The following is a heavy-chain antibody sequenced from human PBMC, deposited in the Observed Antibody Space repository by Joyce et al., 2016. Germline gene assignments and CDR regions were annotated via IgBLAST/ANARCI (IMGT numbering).Heavy chain of an antibody. Sequence: EVQLLESGGDLIQPGGSLRLSCVVSGFTCSTQYMSWVRQAPGKGLEWVSVMSSSGTTDYADSVKCGFTISRDNSNNIVYLQMNTLRGDDTAVYYCAVGAPKWTPHFDYWGQGTLVTVSS. CDR3: AVGAPKWTPHFDY. J-gene: IGHJ4*02. CDR2: MSSSGTT. V-gene: IGHV3-53*01. CDR1: GFTCSTQY. D-gene: IGHD1-26*01.